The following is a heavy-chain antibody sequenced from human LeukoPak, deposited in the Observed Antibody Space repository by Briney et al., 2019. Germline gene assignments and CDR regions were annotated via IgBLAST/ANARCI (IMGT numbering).Heavy chain of an antibody. D-gene: IGHD4-17*01. CDR3: ARVGPPYGDQPFDY. V-gene: IGHV3-53*01. J-gene: IGHJ4*02. CDR2: IYTLDDT. CDR1: GFSLSDNY. Sequence: GGSLRLSCAVSGFSLSDNYMSWVRQAPGKGLEWVSIIYTLDDTFYADSVKGRFTISRDYSKNTLSLQMSSLRVEDTAIYYCARVGPPYGDQPFDYWGQGALVPVSS.